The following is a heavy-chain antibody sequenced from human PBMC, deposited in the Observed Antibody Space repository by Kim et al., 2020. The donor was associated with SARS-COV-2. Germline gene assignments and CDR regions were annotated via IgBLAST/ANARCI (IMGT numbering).Heavy chain of an antibody. CDR3: ARDGFLYYYDGRGYFQH. J-gene: IGHJ1*01. CDR1: GGSFSGYY. V-gene: IGHV4-34*01. Sequence: SETLSLTCAVYGGSFSGYYWSWIRQPPGKGLEWIGEINHSGSTNYNPSLKSRVTISVDTSKNQFSLKLSSVTAADTAVYYCARDGFLYYYDGRGYFQHWGQGTLVTVSS. CDR2: INHSGST. D-gene: IGHD3-22*01.